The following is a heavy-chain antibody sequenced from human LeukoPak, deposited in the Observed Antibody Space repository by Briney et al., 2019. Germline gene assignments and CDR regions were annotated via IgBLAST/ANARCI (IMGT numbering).Heavy chain of an antibody. CDR2: INPDSGGT. CDR1: GYTFTGHY. CDR3: ARDPYYDFWSGYYN. J-gene: IGHJ4*02. D-gene: IGHD3-3*01. Sequence: ASVKVSCKASGYTFTGHYMHWVRQAPGQGLEWMGRINPDSGGTNYAQKFQGRVTMTRDTSISTAYMELSRLRSDDTAVYYCARDPYYDFWSGYYNWGQGTLVTVSS. V-gene: IGHV1-2*06.